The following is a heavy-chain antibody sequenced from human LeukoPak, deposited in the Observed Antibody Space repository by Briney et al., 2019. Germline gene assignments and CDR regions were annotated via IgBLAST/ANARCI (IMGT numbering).Heavy chain of an antibody. V-gene: IGHV3-23*01. CDR1: GFTFSSYA. J-gene: IGHJ3*02. CDR2: ISGSGGIT. Sequence: GGSLRLSCAASGFTFSSYAMTWVRQAPGKGLEWVSAISGSGGITYYADSVKGRFTISRDNSKNTLYLQMNSLRAEDTAVYYCAKDRQAKSLPPDAFDIWSQGTMVTVSS. CDR3: AKDRQAKSLPPDAFDI.